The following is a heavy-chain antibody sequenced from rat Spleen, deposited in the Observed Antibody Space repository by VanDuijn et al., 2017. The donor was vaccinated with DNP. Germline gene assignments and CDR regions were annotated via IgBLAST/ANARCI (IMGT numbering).Heavy chain of an antibody. Sequence: EVQLVESGEGLVQPGRSLKVSCAASGFTFSNFAMAWVRQAPKKGLEWVATITSGGSNTYYPDSVKGRFTISRDNAKSTLYLQMDSLRSEDTASYYCAKDQAYYYSTYTHYFDYWGQGVMVTVSS. V-gene: IGHV5-25*01. D-gene: IGHD1-2*01. CDR3: AKDQAYYYSTYTHYFDY. CDR1: GFTFSNFA. CDR2: ITSGGSNT. J-gene: IGHJ2*01.